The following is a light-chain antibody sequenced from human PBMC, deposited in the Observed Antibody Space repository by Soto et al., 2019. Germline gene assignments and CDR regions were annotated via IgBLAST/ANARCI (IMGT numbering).Light chain of an antibody. Sequence: ELVLTQSPGTLSLSAGDSATLSCRTSQSVSSSYLAWYQQKPGQAPRLLIYGESTRATGIPDRLSGSGSGTEFTLTISSLQSEDFAVYYCQQYNNWPRTCGQGTKVDIK. V-gene: IGKV3-15*01. CDR1: QSVSSSY. J-gene: IGKJ1*01. CDR3: QQYNNWPRT. CDR2: GES.